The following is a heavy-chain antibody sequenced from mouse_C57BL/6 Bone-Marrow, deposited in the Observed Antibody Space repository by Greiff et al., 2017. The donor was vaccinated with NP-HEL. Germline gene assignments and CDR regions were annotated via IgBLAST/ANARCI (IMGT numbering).Heavy chain of an antibody. Sequence: QVQLKQPGAELVKPGASVKLSCKASGYTFTSYWMHWVKQRPGQGLEWIGMIHPNSGSTNYNEKFKSKATLTVDKSSSTAYMQLSSLTSEDSAVYYCARRLRDVGSYFDVWGTGTTVTVSS. CDR3: ARRLRDVGSYFDV. V-gene: IGHV1-64*01. J-gene: IGHJ1*03. CDR1: GYTFTSYW. CDR2: IHPNSGST. D-gene: IGHD3-2*02.